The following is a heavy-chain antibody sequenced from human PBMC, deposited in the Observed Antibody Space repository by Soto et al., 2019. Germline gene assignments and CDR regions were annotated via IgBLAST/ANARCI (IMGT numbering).Heavy chain of an antibody. CDR2: INHSGST. CDR1: GGSFSGYY. Sequence: SETLSLTCAVYGGSFSGYYWSWIRQPPGKGLEWIGEINHSGSTNYNPSLKSRVTISVDTSKNQFSLKLSSVTAADTAVYYCAIGRDCSGGSCYFTNHHYGMDVWGQGTTVTVSS. V-gene: IGHV4-34*01. D-gene: IGHD2-15*01. CDR3: AIGRDCSGGSCYFTNHHYGMDV. J-gene: IGHJ6*02.